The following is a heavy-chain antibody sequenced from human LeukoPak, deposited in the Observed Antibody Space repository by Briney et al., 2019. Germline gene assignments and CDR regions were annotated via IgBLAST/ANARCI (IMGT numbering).Heavy chain of an antibody. CDR1: GGTFSSYA. J-gene: IGHJ6*02. CDR3: ARDGQVGALISYYYYYYGMDV. CDR2: IIPIFGTA. D-gene: IGHD1-26*01. V-gene: IGHV1-69*13. Sequence: SVKVSCKASGGTFSSYAISWVRQAPGQGLEWMGGIIPIFGTANYAQKFQGRVTITADESTSTAYMELSSLRSEDTAVYYCARDGQVGALISYYYYYYGMDVWGQGTTVTVSS.